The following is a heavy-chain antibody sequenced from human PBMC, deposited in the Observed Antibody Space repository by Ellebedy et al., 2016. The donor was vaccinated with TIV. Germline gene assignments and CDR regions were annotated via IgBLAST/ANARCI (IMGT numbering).Heavy chain of an antibody. Sequence: GSLRLSCTVSGGSISSSSYYWGWIRQPPGKGLEWIGSIYYSGSTYYIPSLKSRVTISVDTSKNQLSLNLYSVTAADTAVYYCARDLRDSDAFDIWGQGTMVTVSS. D-gene: IGHD3-10*01. CDR1: GGSISSSSYY. J-gene: IGHJ3*02. V-gene: IGHV4-39*07. CDR3: ARDLRDSDAFDI. CDR2: IYYSGST.